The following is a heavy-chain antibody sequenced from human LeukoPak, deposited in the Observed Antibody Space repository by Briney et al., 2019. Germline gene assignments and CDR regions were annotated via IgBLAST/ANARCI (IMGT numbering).Heavy chain of an antibody. D-gene: IGHD5-24*01. Sequence: GGSLRLSCAASGFTFSSYSMNWVRQAPGKGLEWVSSISSSSSYIYYADSVNGRFTISRDNAKNSLYLQMNSLRAEDTAVYYCARDRSMADAFDIWGQGTMVTVSS. J-gene: IGHJ3*02. CDR1: GFTFSSYS. CDR2: ISSSSSYI. CDR3: ARDRSMADAFDI. V-gene: IGHV3-21*01.